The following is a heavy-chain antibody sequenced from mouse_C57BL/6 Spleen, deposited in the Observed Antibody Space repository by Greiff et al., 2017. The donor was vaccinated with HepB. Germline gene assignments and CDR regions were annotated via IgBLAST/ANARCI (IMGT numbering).Heavy chain of an antibody. CDR2: IYPGDGDT. CDR1: GYAFSSSW. V-gene: IGHV1-82*01. J-gene: IGHJ4*01. CDR3: ARSWNYAMDY. Sequence: VQLKESGPELVKPGASVKISCKASGYAFSSSWMNWVKQRPGKGLEWIGRIYPGDGDTNYNGKFKGKATLTADKSSSTAYMQLSSLTSEDSAVYFCARSWNYAMDYWGQGTSVTVSS.